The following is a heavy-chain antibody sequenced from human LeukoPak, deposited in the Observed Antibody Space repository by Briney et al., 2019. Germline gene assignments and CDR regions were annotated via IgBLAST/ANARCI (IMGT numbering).Heavy chain of an antibody. D-gene: IGHD5-24*01. V-gene: IGHV1-69*05. CDR1: GGTFSSYA. J-gene: IGHJ6*02. CDR2: IIPIFGTA. CDR3: ARDPRYTTYYYYGMDV. Sequence: ASVKVSCKASGGTFSSYAISWVRQAPGQGLEWMGGIIPIFGTANYAQKFQGRVTMTTDTSTSTAYMELRSLRSDDTAVYYCARDPRYTTYYYYGMDVWGQGTTVTVSS.